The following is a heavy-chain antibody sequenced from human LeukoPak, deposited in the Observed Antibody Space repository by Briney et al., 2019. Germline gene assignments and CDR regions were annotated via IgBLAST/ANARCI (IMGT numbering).Heavy chain of an antibody. D-gene: IGHD2-15*01. Sequence: SETLSLTCTVSGGSISSYYWSWIRQPPGKGLEWIGYIYYSGGTNYNPSLKSRVTISVDTSKNQFSLKLSSVTAADTAVYYCARVLRYCSGGSCYERFYGMDVWGKGTTVTVSS. V-gene: IGHV4-59*01. CDR1: GGSISSYY. CDR2: IYYSGGT. CDR3: ARVLRYCSGGSCYERFYGMDV. J-gene: IGHJ6*04.